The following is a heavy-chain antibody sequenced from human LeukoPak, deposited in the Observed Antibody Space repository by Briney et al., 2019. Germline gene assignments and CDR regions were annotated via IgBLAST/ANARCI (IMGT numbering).Heavy chain of an antibody. CDR1: GFTFSYYT. CDR3: ARVLNYYDSSGYYFSY. Sequence: PGRSLRLSCAASGFTFSYYTMHWVRQAPGKGLEWVAVISYDGSNNYYADSLKGRFTISRDNSKNTLYLQMNSLRAEDTAVYYCARVLNYYDSSGYYFSYWGQGTLVTVSS. J-gene: IGHJ4*02. V-gene: IGHV3-30-3*01. D-gene: IGHD3-22*01. CDR2: ISYDGSNN.